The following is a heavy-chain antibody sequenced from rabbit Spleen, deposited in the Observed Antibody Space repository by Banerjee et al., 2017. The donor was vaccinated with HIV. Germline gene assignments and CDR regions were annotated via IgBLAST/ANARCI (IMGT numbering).Heavy chain of an antibody. J-gene: IGHJ6*01. V-gene: IGHV1S45*01. D-gene: IGHD5-1*01. CDR1: GFSFSSSYW. CDR3: ARGPIGGVYGMDL. CDR2: IYAGSSGST. Sequence: QEQLEESGGDLVKPEGSLTLTCTASGFSFSSSYWICWVRQAPGKGLEWIACIYAGSSGSTYYASWAKGRFTISKTSSTTVTLQMTTLTAADTATHFCARGPIGGVYGMDLWGPGTLVTVS.